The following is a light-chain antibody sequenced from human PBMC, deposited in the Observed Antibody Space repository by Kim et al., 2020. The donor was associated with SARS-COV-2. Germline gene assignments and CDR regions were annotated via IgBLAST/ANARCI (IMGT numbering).Light chain of an antibody. J-gene: IGLJ3*02. CDR1: RSNVGNNA. V-gene: IGLV1-36*01. Sequence: QSVLTQPPSVSADPRQRVTMSCSGSRSNVGNNAVSWYQQIPGKAPKLLIYNDDMLPSGVSDRFSGSKSGASASLAISGLQSEDEADYYCAAWDDSLNSPVFGGGTQLTVL. CDR2: NDD. CDR3: AAWDDSLNSPV.